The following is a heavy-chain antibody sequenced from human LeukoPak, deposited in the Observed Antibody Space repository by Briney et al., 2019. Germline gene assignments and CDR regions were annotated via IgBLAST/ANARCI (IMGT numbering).Heavy chain of an antibody. D-gene: IGHD6-19*01. Sequence: SETLSLTCTVSGASISTYYWGWIRQPPGKGLEWIGYIQNTGATNYNPSPKSRVSISKDTSKNQFSLKMSSVTAADTAVYYCAKHGSGWSFDYWGQGTLVTVSS. CDR1: GASISTYY. V-gene: IGHV4-59*01. CDR3: AKHGSGWSFDY. J-gene: IGHJ4*02. CDR2: IQNTGAT.